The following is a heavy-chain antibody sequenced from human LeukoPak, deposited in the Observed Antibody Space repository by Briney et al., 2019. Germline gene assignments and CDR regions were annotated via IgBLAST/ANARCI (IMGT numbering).Heavy chain of an antibody. D-gene: IGHD6-13*01. J-gene: IGHJ1*01. CDR1: GYTFTGYY. V-gene: IGHV1-2*02. CDR3: VFVAAAGANAEYFQH. Sequence: ASVKVSCKASGYTFTGYYMHWVRQAPGQGLEWMGWINPNSGGTNYAQKFQGRVTMTRDTSISTAYMELSRLRSDDTAVYYCVFVAAAGANAEYFQHWGQGTLVTVSS. CDR2: INPNSGGT.